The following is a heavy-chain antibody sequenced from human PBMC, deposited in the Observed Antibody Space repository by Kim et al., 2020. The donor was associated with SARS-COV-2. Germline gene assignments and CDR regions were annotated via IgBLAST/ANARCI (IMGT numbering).Heavy chain of an antibody. CDR3: ARAGDHDISGYYGFFHH. Sequence: VKGRFTISRDNAKNTLYLQMISLRPEDTAVYYCARAGDHDISGYYGFFHHWGRGALVTISS. J-gene: IGHJ1*01. V-gene: IGHV3-74*01. D-gene: IGHD3-22*01.